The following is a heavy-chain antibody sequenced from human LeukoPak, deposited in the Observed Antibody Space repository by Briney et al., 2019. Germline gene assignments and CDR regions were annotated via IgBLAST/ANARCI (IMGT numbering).Heavy chain of an antibody. CDR3: ASIIETYYYDSSGYFNAFDI. D-gene: IGHD3-22*01. CDR1: GGTFISYA. J-gene: IGHJ3*02. CDR2: IIPIFGTA. V-gene: IGHV1-69*05. Sequence: SVKVSCKASGGTFISYAISWVRQAPGQGLEWMGRIIPIFGTANYAQKFQGRVTITTDESTSTAYMELSSLRSEDTAVYYCASIIETYYYDSSGYFNAFDIWGQGTMVTVSS.